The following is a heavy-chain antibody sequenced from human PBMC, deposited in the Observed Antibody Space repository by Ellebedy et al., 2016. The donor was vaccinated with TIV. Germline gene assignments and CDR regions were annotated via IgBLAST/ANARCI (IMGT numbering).Heavy chain of an antibody. J-gene: IGHJ5*02. CDR2: IYYSGST. CDR3: ARVLGSGSYSRWFDP. Sequence: MPGGSLRLSCTVSGGSISSYYWSWIRQPPGKGLEWIGYIYYSGSTNYNPSLKSRVTISVDTSKNQFSLKLSSVTAADTAVYYCARVLGSGSYSRWFDPWGQGTLVTVSS. V-gene: IGHV4-59*01. D-gene: IGHD3-10*01. CDR1: GGSISSYY.